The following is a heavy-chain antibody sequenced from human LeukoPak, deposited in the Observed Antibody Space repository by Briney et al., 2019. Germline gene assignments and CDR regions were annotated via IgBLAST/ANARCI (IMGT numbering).Heavy chain of an antibody. CDR2: IKQDGSAE. CDR3: ARKHYGSGSYQFDY. V-gene: IGHV3-7*01. CDR1: GFIFSSYW. J-gene: IGHJ4*02. D-gene: IGHD3-10*01. Sequence: GGSLRVSCTASGFIFSSYWMSWIRQAPGKGLEWVANIKQDGSAEYYADSVRGRFTISRDNAKNSLFLEMNSLRAEDTAVYYCARKHYGSGSYQFDYWGQGTLVTVSS.